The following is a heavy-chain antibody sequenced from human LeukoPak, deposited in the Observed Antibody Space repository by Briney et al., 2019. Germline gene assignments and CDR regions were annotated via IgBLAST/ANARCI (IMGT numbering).Heavy chain of an antibody. J-gene: IGHJ4*02. CDR3: ARWVRGSYFDY. V-gene: IGHV3-23*01. CDR2: IGGNGEVT. D-gene: IGHD3-16*01. CDR1: GFMFSSYA. Sequence: GGSLRLSCAGSGFMFSSYAMSWVRQAPGKGLEWVSGIGGNGEVTYYADSVKGRCTISRDNSKNTLYLQMNNLRVEDTAVYYCARWVRGSYFDYWGQGALLIVSS.